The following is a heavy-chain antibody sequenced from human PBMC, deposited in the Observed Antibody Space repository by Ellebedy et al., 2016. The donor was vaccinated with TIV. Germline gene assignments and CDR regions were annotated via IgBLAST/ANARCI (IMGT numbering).Heavy chain of an antibody. CDR2: IFPADSDV. Sequence: GESLKISCEASGFSFTNYWIGWVRQLPGKGLEWVGIIFPADSDVEYNPSFQGQVTVSADKSLNTVYLHWRILQAADSAMYYCARGGGFDGWGSHTFDYWGQGTLVTVSS. D-gene: IGHD3-10*01. CDR3: ARGGGFDGWGSHTFDY. CDR1: GFSFTNYW. J-gene: IGHJ4*02. V-gene: IGHV5-51*01.